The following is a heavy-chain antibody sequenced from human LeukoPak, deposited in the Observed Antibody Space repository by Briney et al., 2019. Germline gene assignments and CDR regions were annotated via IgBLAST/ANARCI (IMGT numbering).Heavy chain of an antibody. V-gene: IGHV7-4-1*02. J-gene: IGHJ4*02. D-gene: IGHD3-16*01. CDR1: GYTFIRYA. CDR2: INMYTANP. CDR3: ARHDNDDDFDY. Sequence: GASVKVSCKASGYTFIRYAINWLRQVPGQGLEWMGWINMYTANPAYAQGFTERFVFSLDTSVSTAYLEISNLKAEDTAVYYCARHDNDDDFDYRGQGTLVTVSS.